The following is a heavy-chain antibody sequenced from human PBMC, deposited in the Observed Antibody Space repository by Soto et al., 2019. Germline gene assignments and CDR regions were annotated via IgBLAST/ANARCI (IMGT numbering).Heavy chain of an antibody. V-gene: IGHV1-18*01. D-gene: IGHD2-15*01. CDR2: ISAYNGNT. CDR3: ARGSRPAEYYYYYGMDV. J-gene: IGHJ6*02. Sequence: QVQLVQSGAEVKKPGASVKVSCKASGYTFTSYGISWVRQAPGQGLEWMGWISAYNGNTNYAQKLKGRVTMTTDTSTSTAYMELRSLRSDDTAVYYCARGSRPAEYYYYYGMDVWGQGTTVTVSS. CDR1: GYTFTSYG.